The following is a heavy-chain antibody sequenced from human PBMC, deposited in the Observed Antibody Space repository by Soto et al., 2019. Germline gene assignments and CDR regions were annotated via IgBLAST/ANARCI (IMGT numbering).Heavy chain of an antibody. J-gene: IGHJ4*02. CDR3: TRDNGGVSGYDYDENYYFDY. D-gene: IGHD5-12*01. V-gene: IGHV3-49*03. CDR2: IRSKAYGGTT. Sequence: GGSLRLSCTASGFTFGDYAMSWFRQAPGKGLEWVGFIRSKAYGGTTEYAASVKGRFTISRDDSKSIAYLQMNSLKTEDTAVYYCTRDNGGVSGYDYDENYYFDYWGQGTLVTVSS. CDR1: GFTFGDYA.